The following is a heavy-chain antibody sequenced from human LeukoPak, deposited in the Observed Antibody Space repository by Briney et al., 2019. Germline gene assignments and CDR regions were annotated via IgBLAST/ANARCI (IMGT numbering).Heavy chain of an antibody. CDR1: GFTFISYW. D-gene: IGHD3-3*01. V-gene: IGHV3-74*01. Sequence: GGSLRLSCAASGFTFISYWMYWVRQAPGKGLVWVSRINSDESSTSYADSVKGRFTISRDNAKNTLYLQMNCLRAEDTAVYYCARDGAYSTIFYWGQGTLVTVSS. CDR2: INSDESST. CDR3: ARDGAYSTIFY. J-gene: IGHJ4*01.